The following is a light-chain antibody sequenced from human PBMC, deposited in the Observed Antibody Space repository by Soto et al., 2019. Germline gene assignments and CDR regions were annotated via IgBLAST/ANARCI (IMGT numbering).Light chain of an antibody. CDR2: GNN. Sequence: QSVLTQPPSVSGAPGQRVTISCTGSNSNIGAGYDVHWYQQLPRVAPKLLIYGNNIRPSGVPDRFSGSKFATSAYLTISGLQAEDEAEYYCQSQDGSLSVSVFGGGTKGTVL. CDR3: QSQDGSLSVSV. J-gene: IGLJ3*02. V-gene: IGLV1-40*01. CDR1: NSNIGAGYD.